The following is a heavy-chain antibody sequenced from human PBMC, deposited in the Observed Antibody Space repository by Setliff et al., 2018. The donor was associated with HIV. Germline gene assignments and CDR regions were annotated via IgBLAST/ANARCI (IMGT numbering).Heavy chain of an antibody. CDR3: AKGACFYGDYTFDH. Sequence: PSETLSLTCTVSGPSINIHYWSWIRQSPGKGFEWIGYIYSTGSTNYNPSLQSRVTISMVASRNQFSLKVTSVTAADTAVYYCAKGACFYGDYTFDHWGQGRQVTVSS. V-gene: IGHV4-59*11. J-gene: IGHJ4*02. D-gene: IGHD4-17*01. CDR1: GPSINIHY. CDR2: IYSTGST.